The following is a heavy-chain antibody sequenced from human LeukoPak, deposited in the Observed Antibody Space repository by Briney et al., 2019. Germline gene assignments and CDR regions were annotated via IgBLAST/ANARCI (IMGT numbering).Heavy chain of an antibody. CDR1: GYSFTSYW. CDR2: IYPGDSDT. D-gene: IGHD6-6*01. Sequence: AGESLKISCKGSGYSFTSYWIGWVRQMPGKGLEWMGIIYPGDSDTRYSPSFQGQVTISADKSISTAYLQWSSLKASDTAMYYCASIAASAAARTIPGYWGQGTLVTVSS. V-gene: IGHV5-51*01. CDR3: ASIAASAAARTIPGY. J-gene: IGHJ4*02.